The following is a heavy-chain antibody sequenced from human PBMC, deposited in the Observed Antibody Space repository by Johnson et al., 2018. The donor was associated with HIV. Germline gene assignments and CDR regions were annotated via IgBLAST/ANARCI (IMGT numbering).Heavy chain of an antibody. Sequence: VQLVESGGGLVQPGGSLRLSCAASGFTFSSYWMSWVRQAPGKGLEWVANIKQDGSEKYYVDSVQGRFTISRDNSKNTLYLQMNSLRAEDTAVYYCAREGAWELRPGAFDIWGQGTMVTVSS. CDR2: IKQDGSEK. V-gene: IGHV3-7*01. D-gene: IGHD1-7*01. CDR3: AREGAWELRPGAFDI. J-gene: IGHJ3*02. CDR1: GFTFSSYW.